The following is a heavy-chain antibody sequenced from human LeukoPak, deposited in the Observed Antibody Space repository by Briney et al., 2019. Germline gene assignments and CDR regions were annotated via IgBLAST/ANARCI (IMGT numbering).Heavy chain of an antibody. J-gene: IGHJ6*03. CDR3: AAESGVVVTDYYYYMDV. CDR2: IVVGSGNT. D-gene: IGHD2-15*01. CDR1: GFTFTSSA. Sequence: SVKVSCKASGFTFTSSAVQWVRQARGQRLEWIGWIVVGSGNTNYAQKFQERVTITRDMSTSTAYMELSSLRSEDTAVYYCAAESGVVVTDYYYYMDVWGKGTTVTVSS. V-gene: IGHV1-58*01.